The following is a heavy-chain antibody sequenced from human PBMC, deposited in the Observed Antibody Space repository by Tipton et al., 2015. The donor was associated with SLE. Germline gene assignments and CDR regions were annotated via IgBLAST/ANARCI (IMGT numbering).Heavy chain of an antibody. J-gene: IGHJ3*02. CDR1: GYTFTSYG. CDR2: VSAYNGNT. D-gene: IGHD1-26*01. CDR3: GKTVGATTAFDS. Sequence: QSGAEVKKPGASVKVSCKASGYTFTSYGINWVRQAPGQGLEWMGWVSAYNGNTNYAQKLQGRVTMTTDTSTSTAYMELRSLRSDDTAVYYCGKTVGATTAFDSWGQGTMVTVSS. V-gene: IGHV1-18*01.